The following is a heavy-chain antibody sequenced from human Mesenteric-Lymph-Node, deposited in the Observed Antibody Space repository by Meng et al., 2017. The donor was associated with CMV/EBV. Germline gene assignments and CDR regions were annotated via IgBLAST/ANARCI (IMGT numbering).Heavy chain of an antibody. J-gene: IGHJ4*02. D-gene: IGHD6-13*01. CDR1: GGTFSSYA. V-gene: IGHV1-69*05. CDR3: ARIIRITALNYFDY. Sequence: SVKVSCKASGGTFSSYAISWVRQAPGQGLEWMGGIIPIFGTANYAQKFQGRVTITTDESTSTAYMELSSLRSEDTAVYYCARIIRITALNYFDYWGQGTLVTVSS. CDR2: IIPIFGTA.